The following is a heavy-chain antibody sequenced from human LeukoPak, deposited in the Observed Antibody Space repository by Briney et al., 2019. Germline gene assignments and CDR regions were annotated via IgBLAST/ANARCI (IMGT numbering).Heavy chain of an antibody. Sequence: GGSLRLSCAAPGFTFSSYAMSWVRQAPGKGLEWVSAISGSGGSTYYADSVKGRFTISRDNSKNTLYLQMSSLRAEDTAVYYCAKDPHSTSYLYYFDYWGQGTLVTVSS. CDR3: AKDPHSTSYLYYFDY. CDR2: ISGSGGST. J-gene: IGHJ4*02. D-gene: IGHD2-2*01. CDR1: GFTFSSYA. V-gene: IGHV3-23*01.